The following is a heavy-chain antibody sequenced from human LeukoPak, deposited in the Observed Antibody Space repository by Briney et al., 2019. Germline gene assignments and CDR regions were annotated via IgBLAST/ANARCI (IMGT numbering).Heavy chain of an antibody. CDR3: AKDYSDYGDFHYYYYMDV. CDR1: GFTFSSYG. D-gene: IGHD4-17*01. Sequence: QTGGSLRLSCAASGFTFSSYGMHWVRQAPGKGLEWVAFVRYDGSNKYYADSVKGRFTISRDNSKNTLYLQMNSLRAEDTAVYYCAKDYSDYGDFHYYYYMDVWGKGTTVTISS. J-gene: IGHJ6*03. V-gene: IGHV3-30*02. CDR2: VRYDGSNK.